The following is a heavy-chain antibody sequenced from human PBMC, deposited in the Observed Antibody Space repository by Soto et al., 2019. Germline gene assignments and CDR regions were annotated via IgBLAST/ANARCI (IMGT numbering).Heavy chain of an antibody. CDR2: INTDNGNT. CDR1: GYTFDTYA. J-gene: IGHJ4*02. Sequence: QVQLVQSGAEVKKPGASVKVSCKTSGYTFDTYAMHWVRQAPGQRLEWMGWINTDNGNTKYSLRFQGRVTITRDTSASTAYMDLSSLRSEDTAVYFCARDAGDYLLLLYWGQGSLVTVSS. CDR3: ARDAGDYLLLLY. D-gene: IGHD3-22*01. V-gene: IGHV1-3*04.